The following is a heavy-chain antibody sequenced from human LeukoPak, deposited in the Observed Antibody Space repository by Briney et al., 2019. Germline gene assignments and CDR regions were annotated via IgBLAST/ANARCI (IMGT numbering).Heavy chain of an antibody. CDR2: ISYRGST. CDR1: GGSIASYY. D-gene: IGHD5-24*01. J-gene: IGHJ4*02. V-gene: IGHV4-59*01. Sequence: PSETLSLTCTVSGGSIASYYWSWIRQFPGKGLEWIGYISYRGSTSYNPSLNSRVSISLDTSKNQLSLRLNSVTAADTAVYYCARVVEMATIREYYFDYWGQGTLVTVSS. CDR3: ARVVEMATIREYYFDY.